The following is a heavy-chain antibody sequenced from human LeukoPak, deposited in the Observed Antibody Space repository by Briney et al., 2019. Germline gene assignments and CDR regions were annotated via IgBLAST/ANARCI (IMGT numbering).Heavy chain of an antibody. Sequence: PSETLSLTCTVSGGSISRYYWSWIRQPPGKGLEWIGYIYYSGSTNYNPSLKSRVTISVDTSKNQFSLKPRSVTAADTAVYYCARSASTFGGVIVSPRFYFDYWGQGTLVTVSS. D-gene: IGHD3-16*02. CDR3: ARSASTFGGVIVSPRFYFDY. V-gene: IGHV4-59*01. J-gene: IGHJ4*02. CDR1: GGSISRYY. CDR2: IYYSGST.